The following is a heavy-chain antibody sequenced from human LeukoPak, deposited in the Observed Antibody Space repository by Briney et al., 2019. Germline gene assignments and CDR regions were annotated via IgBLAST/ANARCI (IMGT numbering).Heavy chain of an antibody. CDR2: IGSRTGNI. D-gene: IGHD4/OR15-4a*01. CDR3: ARETEPLDYGDSTNLDY. V-gene: IGHV3-21*01. CDR1: GFTFSSYS. Sequence: GGSLILSCAASGFTFSSYSMNWVRQAPGKGLEWVAFIGSRTGNIYYADSVKGRFSISRDNAKDSVYLQMNSLRADDTAVYYCARETEPLDYGDSTNLDYWGQGTLVTVSS. J-gene: IGHJ4*02.